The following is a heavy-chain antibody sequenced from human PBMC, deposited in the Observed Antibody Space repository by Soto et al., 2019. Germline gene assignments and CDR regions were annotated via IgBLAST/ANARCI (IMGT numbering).Heavy chain of an antibody. Sequence: QVQLVQSGGEVKKPGASVKVSCKASGYTFTTYGISWVRQAPGQGLEWMGWISAYNGNTSYAQKLQDRVTMTTDTSTSTAYMELRSLRSDDTAVYYCARVFFRLFAFEIWGQGTMVTVSS. J-gene: IGHJ3*02. V-gene: IGHV1-18*01. CDR3: ARVFFRLFAFEI. D-gene: IGHD3-22*01. CDR2: ISAYNGNT. CDR1: GYTFTTYG.